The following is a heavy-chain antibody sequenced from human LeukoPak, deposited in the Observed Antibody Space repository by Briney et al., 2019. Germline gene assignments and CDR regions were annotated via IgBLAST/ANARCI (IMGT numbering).Heavy chain of an antibody. CDR3: ASESTVTSLGAILDY. J-gene: IGHJ4*02. CDR1: GGYISSSSYY. D-gene: IGHD4-17*01. Sequence: PSETLSLTCTVSGGYISSSSYYWGWIRQPPGKGLEWIGSIYYSGSTYYNPSLKSRVTISVDTSKNQFSLKLSSVTAADTAVYYCASESTVTSLGAILDYWGQGTLVTVSS. V-gene: IGHV4-39*01. CDR2: IYYSGST.